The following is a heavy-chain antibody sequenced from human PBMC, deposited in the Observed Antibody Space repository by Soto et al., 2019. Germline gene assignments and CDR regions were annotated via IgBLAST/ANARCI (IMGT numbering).Heavy chain of an antibody. V-gene: IGHV1-8*01. CDR1: GYTFTSYD. CDR3: ARAGYCISTSCYPSYYYYGMDV. J-gene: IGHJ6*02. Sequence: QVQLVQSGAEVKKPGASVKVSCKASGYTFTSYDINWVRQATGQGLEWMGWMNPNSGNTGYAQKFQGRVTMTRNTSISTAYMELSSLRSEDTAVYYCARAGYCISTSCYPSYYYYGMDVWGQGTTVTVSS. D-gene: IGHD2-2*03. CDR2: MNPNSGNT.